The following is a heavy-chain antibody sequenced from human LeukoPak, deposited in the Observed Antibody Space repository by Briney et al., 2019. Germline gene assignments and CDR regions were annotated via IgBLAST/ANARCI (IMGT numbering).Heavy chain of an antibody. CDR2: INPNSGGT. J-gene: IGHJ4*02. Sequence: ASVKVSCKASGYTFTGYYMHWVRQAPGQGLEWMGWINPNSGGTNYAQKFRGRVTMTRDTSISTAYMELSRLRSDDTAVYYCARAGSIYYYDSSGYYVFDYWAREPWSPSPQ. CDR1: GYTFTGYY. CDR3: ARAGSIYYYDSSGYYVFDY. D-gene: IGHD3-22*01. V-gene: IGHV1-2*02.